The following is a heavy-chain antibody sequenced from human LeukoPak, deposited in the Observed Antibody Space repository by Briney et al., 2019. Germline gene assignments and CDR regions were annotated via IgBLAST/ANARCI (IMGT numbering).Heavy chain of an antibody. CDR2: INAGNGNT. J-gene: IGHJ4*02. V-gene: IGHV1-3*01. D-gene: IGHD2-21*02. CDR1: GYTFTSYA. Sequence: GATVKVSCKASGYTFTSYAMHWVRQAPGQRLEWMGWINAGNGNTKYSQKFQGRVTITRDTSASTAYMELSSLGSEDTAVYYCARGLEVLLVKDWGQGTLVTVSS. CDR3: ARGLEVLLVKD.